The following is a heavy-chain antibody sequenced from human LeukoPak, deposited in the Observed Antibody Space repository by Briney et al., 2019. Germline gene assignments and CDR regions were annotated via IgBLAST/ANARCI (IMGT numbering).Heavy chain of an antibody. J-gene: IGHJ4*02. CDR3: AKHGEAYGDSRTDY. Sequence: PGGSLRLSCAASGFTFSSYAMSWVRQAPGKGLEWVSAISGSGGSTYNADSVKGRLTISRDNSKNTLYLQMNSLRAEDTAVYYCAKHGEAYGDSRTDYWGQGTLVTVSS. D-gene: IGHD4-17*01. CDR2: ISGSGGST. CDR1: GFTFSSYA. V-gene: IGHV3-23*01.